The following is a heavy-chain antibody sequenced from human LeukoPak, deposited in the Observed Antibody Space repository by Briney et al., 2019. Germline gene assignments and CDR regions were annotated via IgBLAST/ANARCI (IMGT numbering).Heavy chain of an antibody. CDR2: ISSSSSYI. D-gene: IGHD2-15*01. CDR1: GFTFSSYS. V-gene: IGHV3-21*01. CDR3: AREVCSGGSCYSRAFDI. J-gene: IGHJ3*02. Sequence: GGSLRLSCAASGFTFSSYSMNWVRQAPGKGLEWVSSISSSSSYIYYADSVKGRFTISRDNAKNSLYLQMNSLRAEDTAVYYCAREVCSGGSCYSRAFDIWGQGTMVTVSS.